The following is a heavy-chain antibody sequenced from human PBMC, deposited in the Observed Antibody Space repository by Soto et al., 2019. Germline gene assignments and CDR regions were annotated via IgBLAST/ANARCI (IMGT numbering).Heavy chain of an antibody. CDR1: GGSFSGYY. V-gene: IGHV4-34*01. D-gene: IGHD6-13*01. J-gene: IGHJ6*02. CDR3: ARGLGAAAGIPGVGMDV. CDR2: INHSGST. Sequence: SETLSLTCAVYGGSFSGYYWSWIRQPPGKGLEWIGEINHSGSTNYNPSLKSRVTISVDTSKNQFSLKLSSVTAADTAVYYCARGLGAAAGIPGVGMDVWGQGTTVTVSS.